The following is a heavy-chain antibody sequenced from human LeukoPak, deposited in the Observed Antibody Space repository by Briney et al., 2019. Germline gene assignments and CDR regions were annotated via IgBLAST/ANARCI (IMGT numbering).Heavy chain of an antibody. Sequence: PSETLSLTCTVSGGSISGYYWSWIRQPPGKGLEWIGYIYYSGSTNYNPSLKSRVTISVDTSKNQFSLKLSSVTAADTAVYYCARVSGYSSYWGQGTLVTVSS. CDR2: IYYSGST. CDR1: GGSISGYY. V-gene: IGHV4-59*01. CDR3: ARVSGYSSY. J-gene: IGHJ4*02. D-gene: IGHD3-22*01.